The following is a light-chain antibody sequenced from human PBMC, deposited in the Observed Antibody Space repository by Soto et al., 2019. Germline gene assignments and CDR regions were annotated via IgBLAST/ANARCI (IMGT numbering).Light chain of an antibody. CDR2: DVS. CDR1: SSDVGGYNY. Sequence: QSALTQPASVSGSPGQSITISCTGTSSDVGGYNYVSWYHQHPGKAPKLMIYDVSNRPSGVPNRFSGSKSGNTASLTISGLQAEDEADYYCNSCTSSNTYVFGTGTQLTVL. J-gene: IGLJ1*01. V-gene: IGLV2-14*01. CDR3: NSCTSSNTYV.